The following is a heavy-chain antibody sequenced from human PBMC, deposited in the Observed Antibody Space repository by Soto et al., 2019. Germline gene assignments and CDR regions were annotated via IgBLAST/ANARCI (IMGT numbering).Heavy chain of an antibody. CDR2: IYYSWPT. D-gene: IGHD2-21*02. V-gene: IGHV4-39*01. Sequence: PSETLSLTGIVSGESISSSSYYWGWIRKPPGKGLGSIASIYYSWPTYYNPSFKSRVTISIDTSKNQFSLKLSSVTSTDTAVYYCARQRTTVLTKAYFDHWGQGALVTVSS. CDR3: ARQRTTVLTKAYFDH. CDR1: GESISSSSYY. J-gene: IGHJ4*02.